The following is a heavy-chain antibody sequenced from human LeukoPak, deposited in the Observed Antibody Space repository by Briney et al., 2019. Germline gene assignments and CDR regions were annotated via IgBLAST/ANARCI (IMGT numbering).Heavy chain of an antibody. D-gene: IGHD3-22*01. CDR3: ARLGTKTTYYYDSGGYYYDY. CDR1: GGSISSGGYY. V-gene: IGHV4-31*03. Sequence: SETLSLTCTVSGGSISSGGYYWSWIRQHPGTGLEWIGYIYYSGSTYYNPSLKSRVNISVDTSKTQFSLKLSSVTAADTAVYYCARLGTKTTYYYDSGGYYYDYWGQGTLVTVSS. CDR2: IYYSGST. J-gene: IGHJ4*02.